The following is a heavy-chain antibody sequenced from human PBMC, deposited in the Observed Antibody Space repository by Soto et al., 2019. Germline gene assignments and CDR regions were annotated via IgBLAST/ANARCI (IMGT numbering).Heavy chain of an antibody. J-gene: IGHJ3*02. V-gene: IGHV4-34*02. CDR2: INHAGSI. D-gene: IGHD2-8*01. CDR1: GGSFSPYY. CDR3: ARKGLVWARAYDM. Sequence: QVHLQQWGTGLLRPSETLSLTCAVYGGSFSPYYWAWIRRSPGRGLELIAEINHAGSINYNPSLAGRVVISVDTSKNQISLVLNSVTAADTGLYYCARKGLVWARAYDMWGQGTMVSISS.